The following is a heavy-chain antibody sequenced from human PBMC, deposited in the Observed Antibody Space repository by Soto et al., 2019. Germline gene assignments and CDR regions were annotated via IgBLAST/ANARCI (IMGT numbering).Heavy chain of an antibody. D-gene: IGHD4-17*01. CDR1: GFTFSSYG. CDR3: ARGRPYKTTVTTRRKVEYFDY. CDR2: IWYDGSNK. Sequence: GGSLRLSCAASGFTFSSYGMHWVRQAPGKGLEWVAVIWYDGSNKYYADSVKGRFTISRDNSKNTLYLQMNSLRAEDTAVYYCARGRPYKTTVTTRRKVEYFDYWGQGTLVTVSS. V-gene: IGHV3-33*01. J-gene: IGHJ4*02.